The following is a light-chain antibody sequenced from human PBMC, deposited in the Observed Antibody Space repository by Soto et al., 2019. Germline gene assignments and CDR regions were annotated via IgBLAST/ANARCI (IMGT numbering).Light chain of an antibody. CDR3: QHYNSYSWT. CDR2: DAS. J-gene: IGKJ1*01. Sequence: DIQMTQSPSTLSASVGDRVTITCRASQSISSWLAWYQQKPGKAPKLLIYDASSLESGVPSRFSGRGSGTEFTLTTSSLQPDDFATYYCQHYNSYSWTFGQGTKVEIK. V-gene: IGKV1-5*01. CDR1: QSISSW.